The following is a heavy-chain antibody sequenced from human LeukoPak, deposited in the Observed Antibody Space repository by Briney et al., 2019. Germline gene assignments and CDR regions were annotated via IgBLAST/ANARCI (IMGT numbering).Heavy chain of an antibody. CDR1: GGSISSSNSY. D-gene: IGHD6-13*01. CDR3: ARAPGYSSSWYGRPFDY. J-gene: IGHJ4*02. V-gene: IGHV4-39*07. Sequence: PSETLSLTCTVSGGSISSSNSYWGWIRQPPGKGLEWIGNIYYSGSTYYNPSLKSRVTISVDTSKNQFSLKLSSVTAADTAVYYCARAPGYSSSWYGRPFDYWGQGTLVTVSS. CDR2: IYYSGST.